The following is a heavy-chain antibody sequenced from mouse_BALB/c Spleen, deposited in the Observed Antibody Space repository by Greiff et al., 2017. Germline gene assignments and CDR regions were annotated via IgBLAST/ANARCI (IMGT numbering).Heavy chain of an antibody. CDR1: GYTFTDYA. CDR3: ARESYDEAMDY. V-gene: IGHV1-67*01. Sequence: VKVVESGPELVRPGVSVKISCKGSGYTFTDYAMHWVKQSHAKSLEWIGVISTYSGNTNYNQKFKGKATMTVDKSSSTAYMELARLTSEDSAIYYCARESYDEAMDYWGQGTSVTVSS. J-gene: IGHJ4*01. D-gene: IGHD2-12*01. CDR2: ISTYSGNT.